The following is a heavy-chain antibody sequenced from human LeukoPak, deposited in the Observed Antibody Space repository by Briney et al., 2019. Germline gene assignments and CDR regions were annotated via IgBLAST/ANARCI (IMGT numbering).Heavy chain of an antibody. CDR2: IYYSGST. J-gene: IGHJ4*02. CDR1: GGSISSYY. Sequence: SETLSLTCTVSGGSISSYYWSWIRQPPGKGLEWIGYIYYSGSTNYNPSLKSRVTISVDTSKNQFSLKLSSVTAADTAVYYCARHPLRTGGIDYWGQGTLVTVSS. D-gene: IGHD7-27*01. CDR3: ARHPLRTGGIDY. V-gene: IGHV4-59*08.